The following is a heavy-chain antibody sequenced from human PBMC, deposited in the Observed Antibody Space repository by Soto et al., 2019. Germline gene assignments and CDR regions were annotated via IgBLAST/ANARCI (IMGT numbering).Heavy chain of an antibody. D-gene: IGHD3-22*01. CDR3: AREGICYDSEGPFQH. Sequence: ASVKVSCKASGYTFTTYAMHWVRQAPGQRREWMGWINAGNGNTKYSQKFQGRVTITRDTSASTAYMELSSLRSEDTAVYYCAREGICYDSEGPFQHWGQGTLVTVSS. CDR2: INAGNGNT. J-gene: IGHJ1*01. CDR1: GYTFTTYA. V-gene: IGHV1-3*01.